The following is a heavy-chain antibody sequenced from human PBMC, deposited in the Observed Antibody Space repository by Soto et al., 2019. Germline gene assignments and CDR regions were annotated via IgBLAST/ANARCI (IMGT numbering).Heavy chain of an antibody. D-gene: IGHD3-9*01. CDR1: GFTFSSYA. Sequence: EVQLLESGGGLVQPGGSLRLSCAASGFTFSSYAMSWVRQAPGKGLEWVSASSGSGSSTYYADSVKGRFTISRDNSKNTRYLQMNSLRVEDTAVYYCAKDNEVYVDSAGYFDYWGQGTLVTVSS. V-gene: IGHV3-23*01. CDR2: SSGSGSST. CDR3: AKDNEVYVDSAGYFDY. J-gene: IGHJ4*02.